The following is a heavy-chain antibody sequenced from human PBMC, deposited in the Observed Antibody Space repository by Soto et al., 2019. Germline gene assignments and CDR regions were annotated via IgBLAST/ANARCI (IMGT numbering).Heavy chain of an antibody. V-gene: IGHV3-23*01. CDR2: ISGSGGST. CDR1: GFTFSSYA. CDR3: ARFGYRGYDSEFDY. Sequence: GGSLRLSCAASGFTFSSYAMSWVRQAPGKGLEWVSAISGSGGSTYYADSVKGRFTISRDTSKNTLSLQMNSLRAEDTAVYYCARFGYRGYDSEFDYWGKGTLVTVSS. J-gene: IGHJ4*02. D-gene: IGHD5-12*01.